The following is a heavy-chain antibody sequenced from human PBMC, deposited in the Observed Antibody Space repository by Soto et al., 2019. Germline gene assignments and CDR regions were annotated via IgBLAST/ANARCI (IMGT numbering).Heavy chain of an antibody. V-gene: IGHV1-69*01. D-gene: IGHD3-16*01. J-gene: IGHJ5*02. CDR2: IIPIFGTA. Sequence: QVQLVQSGAEVKKPGSSVKVSCKASGGTFSSYAISWVRQAPGQGLEWMGGIIPIFGTANYAQKFQGRVTITADESMSTAYMELSRLRSEDTAVYYCASGGGRSGLFTSWFDPWGQGTLVTVSS. CDR1: GGTFSSYA. CDR3: ASGGGRSGLFTSWFDP.